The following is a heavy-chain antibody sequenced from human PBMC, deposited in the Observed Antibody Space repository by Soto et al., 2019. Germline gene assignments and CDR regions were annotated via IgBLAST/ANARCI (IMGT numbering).Heavy chain of an antibody. D-gene: IGHD1-26*01. J-gene: IGHJ4*02. V-gene: IGHV3-23*01. CDR1: GITLSRYA. Sequence: GGSRRRSWAASGITLSRYAMSWVRQAPGKGPEWVSGISASGGSTSYADSVKGRFTISRDNSKNTLYLQMNSLRADDTAVYHCAKGQNSGTYRFYFDYWGQGALVTVSS. CDR3: AKGQNSGTYRFYFDY. CDR2: ISASGGST.